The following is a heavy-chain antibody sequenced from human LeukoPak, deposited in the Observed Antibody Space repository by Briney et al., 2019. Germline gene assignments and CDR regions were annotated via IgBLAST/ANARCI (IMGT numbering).Heavy chain of an antibody. CDR1: GGSISSYY. CDR2: IYYSGST. CDR3: ARTSSSGLVGGYYFDS. V-gene: IGHV4-59*01. D-gene: IGHD6-19*01. J-gene: IGHJ4*02. Sequence: SETLSLTCTVSGGSISSYYWSWIRQPPGKGLEWIGYIYYSGSTNYNPSLKSRVTISVDTSKNQFSLKLSSVTAADTAVYYCARTSSSGLVGGYYFDSWGQGTLVTVSS.